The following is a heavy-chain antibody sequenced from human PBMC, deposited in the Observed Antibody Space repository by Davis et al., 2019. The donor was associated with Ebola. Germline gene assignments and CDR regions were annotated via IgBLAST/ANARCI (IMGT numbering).Heavy chain of an antibody. CDR1: GYTFTNYY. CDR2: IIPILGIA. CDR3: ARDQIVLVPAAIGYYYYGMDV. V-gene: IGHV1-69*04. J-gene: IGHJ6*02. D-gene: IGHD2-2*02. Sequence: SVKVSYKASGYTFTNYYMHWVRQAPGQGLEWMGRIIPILGIANYAQKFQGRVTITADKSTSTAYMELSSLRSEDTAVYYCARDQIVLVPAAIGYYYYGMDVWGQGTTVTVSS.